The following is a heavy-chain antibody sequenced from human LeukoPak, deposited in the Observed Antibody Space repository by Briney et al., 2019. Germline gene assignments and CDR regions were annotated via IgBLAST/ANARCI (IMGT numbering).Heavy chain of an antibody. J-gene: IGHJ4*02. D-gene: IGHD3-22*01. CDR3: ARGDYYDSSGYYY. V-gene: IGHV4-34*01. CDR2: INHSGST. Sequence: SETLSLTCAVYGGSFSGYSWSWIRQPPGKGLEWIGEINHSGSTNYNPSLKSRVTIPVDTSKYQFSLKLSSVTAADTAVYYCARGDYYDSSGYYYWGQGTLVTVSS. CDR1: GGSFSGYS.